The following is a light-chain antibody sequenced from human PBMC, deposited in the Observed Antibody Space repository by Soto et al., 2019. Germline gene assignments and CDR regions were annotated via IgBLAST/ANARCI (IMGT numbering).Light chain of an antibody. CDR1: QSVSNN. Sequence: EIVMTQSPATLSVSPGERATLSCRASQSVSNNLAWYQQKPGQAPRLLIYGASTRATGIPARFSGSGSGTEFTLTISSLQSEDFAVYYCQQYHNWPPLTFGQGTKVEIK. V-gene: IGKV3-15*01. CDR3: QQYHNWPPLT. J-gene: IGKJ2*01. CDR2: GAS.